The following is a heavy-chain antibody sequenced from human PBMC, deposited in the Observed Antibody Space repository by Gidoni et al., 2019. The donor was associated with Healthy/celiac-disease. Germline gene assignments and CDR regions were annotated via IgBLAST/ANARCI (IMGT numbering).Heavy chain of an antibody. CDR1: GGSTSSYY. Sequence: QVQLQVSGPGLVKPSETLSLTCTVSGGSTSSYYWSWIRQPAGKGLEWIGRIYTSGSTNYNPSHKSRVTMSVDTSKNQFSLKLSSVTAADTAVYYCARDLAEYSGIASWFDPWGQGTLVTVSS. V-gene: IGHV4-4*07. D-gene: IGHD1-26*01. J-gene: IGHJ5*02. CDR2: IYTSGST. CDR3: ARDLAEYSGIASWFDP.